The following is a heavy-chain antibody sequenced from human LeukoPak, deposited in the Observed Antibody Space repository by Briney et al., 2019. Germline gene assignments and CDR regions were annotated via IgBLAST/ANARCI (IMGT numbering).Heavy chain of an antibody. V-gene: IGHV1-69*05. J-gene: IGHJ4*02. CDR3: AKDHYYDSSGYSY. CDR2: IIPIFGTA. CDR1: GGTFSSHA. D-gene: IGHD3-22*01. Sequence: SVKVSCKASGGTFSSHAISWVRQAPGQGLEWMGGIIPIFGTANYAQKFQGRVTITTDESTSTAYMELSSLRSEDTAVYYCAKDHYYDSSGYSYWGQGTLVTVSS.